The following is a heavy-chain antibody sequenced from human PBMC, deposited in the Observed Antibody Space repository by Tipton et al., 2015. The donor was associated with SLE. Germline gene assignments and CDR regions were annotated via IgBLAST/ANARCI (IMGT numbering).Heavy chain of an antibody. CDR3: ARPRADYYYGSGRPCWFDP. J-gene: IGHJ5*02. D-gene: IGHD3-10*01. V-gene: IGHV4-39*07. CDR2: INHSGST. Sequence: GLVKPSETLSLTCTVSGGSISSSHYYWGWIRQPPGKGLEWIGEINHSGSTNYNRSLKSRVTISVDTSKNQFSLKLSSVTAADTAVYYCARPRADYYYGSGRPCWFDPWGQGTLVTVSS. CDR1: GGSISSSHYY.